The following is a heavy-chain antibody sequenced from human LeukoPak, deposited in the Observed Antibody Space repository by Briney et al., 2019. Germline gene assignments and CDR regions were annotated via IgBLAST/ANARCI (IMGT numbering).Heavy chain of an antibody. CDR2: ISGNGDTT. V-gene: IGHV3-23*01. J-gene: IGHJ4*02. CDR3: AKYFASGSRNFGS. D-gene: IGHD3-10*01. Sequence: GGSLRLSCAASGFTFYSYAMSWVRQAPGKGLEWVSAISGNGDTTHYADSVKDRSTISRDNSKNILYLQMYSLRAEDTAVYYCAKYFASGSRNFGSWGQGTLVTVSS. CDR1: GFTFYSYA.